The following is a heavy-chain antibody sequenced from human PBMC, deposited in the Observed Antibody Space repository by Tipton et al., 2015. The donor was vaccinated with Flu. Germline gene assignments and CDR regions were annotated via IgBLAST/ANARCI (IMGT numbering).Heavy chain of an antibody. V-gene: IGHV3-43D*04. CDR3: ARSCTGGGCYRYYYYGMDV. CDR2: ITWDAVST. Sequence: GSLRLSCAASGFTFDAYAMHWVRQAPGKGLEWVSLITWDAVSTYYAGSVKGRFIISRDNNKNSLYLQMNSLRPEDSALYYCARSCTGGGCYRYYYYGMDVWGQGTTVTVSS. J-gene: IGHJ6*02. D-gene: IGHD2-8*02. CDR1: GFTFDAYA.